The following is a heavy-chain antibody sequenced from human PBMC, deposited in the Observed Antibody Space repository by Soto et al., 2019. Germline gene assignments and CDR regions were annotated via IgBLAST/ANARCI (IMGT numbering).Heavy chain of an antibody. J-gene: IGHJ6*02. V-gene: IGHV3-74*01. CDR2: INSDGSST. CDR3: ARVPHSSSWPYYYYYGMDV. D-gene: IGHD6-13*01. Sequence: GSLRLSCAASGFTFSSYWMHWVRQAPGKGLVWVSRINSDGSSTSYADSVKGRFTISRDNAKNTLYLQMNSLRAEDTAVYYCARVPHSSSWPYYYYYGMDVWGQGTTVTVSS. CDR1: GFTFSSYW.